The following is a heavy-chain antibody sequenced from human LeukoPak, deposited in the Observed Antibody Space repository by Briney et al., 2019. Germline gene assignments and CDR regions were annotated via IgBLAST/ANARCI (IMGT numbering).Heavy chain of an antibody. Sequence: ASVKVSCKASGYTFTSYDISWVRQAPGQGLEWMGWISAYNGNTNYAQKLQGRVTMTTDASTSTAYMELRSLRSDDTAVYYCARDLIAAAGTLSFYYYYGMDVWGQGTTVTVSS. D-gene: IGHD6-13*01. V-gene: IGHV1-18*01. CDR3: ARDLIAAAGTLSFYYYYGMDV. CDR2: ISAYNGNT. CDR1: GYTFTSYD. J-gene: IGHJ6*02.